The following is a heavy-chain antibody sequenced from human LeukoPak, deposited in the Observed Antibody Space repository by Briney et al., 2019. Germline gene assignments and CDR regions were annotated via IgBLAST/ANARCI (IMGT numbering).Heavy chain of an antibody. J-gene: IGHJ4*02. D-gene: IGHD6-6*01. CDR1: GFTFSDYW. CDR3: AKGQLVRGEFDY. Sequence: PGGSLRLSCAVSGFTFSDYWMSWVRQAPGKGLEWVADIKQNGGEKNYVDSVEGRFTISRDNAKNTLYLQMNSLRAEDTAVYYRAKGQLVRGEFDYWGQGTLVTVSS. V-gene: IGHV3-7*03. CDR2: IKQNGGEK.